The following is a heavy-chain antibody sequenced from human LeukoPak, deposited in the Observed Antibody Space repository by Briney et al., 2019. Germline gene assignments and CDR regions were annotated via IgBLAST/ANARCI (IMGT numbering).Heavy chain of an antibody. Sequence: SETLSLTCTVSGVSITNYYWAWIRQPAGKGLEWIGRMYISGSTNYNPSLKSRVTISIDKTKNQFSLKLRSVTAADTAMYYCTIATHGPYDSDLDSWGQGTLVTVSS. CDR2: MYISGST. D-gene: IGHD3-3*01. V-gene: IGHV4-4*07. CDR3: TIATHGPYDSDLDS. CDR1: GVSITNYY. J-gene: IGHJ4*02.